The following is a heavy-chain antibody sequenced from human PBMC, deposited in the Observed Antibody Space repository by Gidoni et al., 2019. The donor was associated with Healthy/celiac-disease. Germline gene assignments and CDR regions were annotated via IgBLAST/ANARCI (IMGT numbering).Heavy chain of an antibody. CDR3: AKGSAGGGQKDWYFDL. V-gene: IGHV3-23*01. CDR2: MSGSGGST. Sequence: EVQLLESGGGLVQPGGSLRLSCAASGFTFSSYAMSWVRQAPGKGLEWVSAMSGSGGSTYYADSVKGRFTISRDNSKNTLYLQMNSLRAEDTAVYYCAKGSAGGGQKDWYFDLWGRGTLVTVSS. CDR1: GFTFSSYA. D-gene: IGHD3-10*01. J-gene: IGHJ2*01.